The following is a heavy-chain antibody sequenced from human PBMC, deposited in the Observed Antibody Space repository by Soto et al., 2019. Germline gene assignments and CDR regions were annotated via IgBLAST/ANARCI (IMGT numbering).Heavy chain of an antibody. CDR1: GFTFNNYT. CDR2: IVGSGGNT. J-gene: IGHJ4*02. V-gene: IGHV3-23*01. CDR3: AKLGSTSWSPHYYFDY. D-gene: IGHD3-10*01. Sequence: GGSLRLSCAASGFTFNNYTMGWVRQAPGKGLEWASAIVGSGGNTYYADSVKGRFTISRDNSKNTLFLQMNSLRAEDTAVYYCAKLGSTSWSPHYYFDYWGQGTLVTVSS.